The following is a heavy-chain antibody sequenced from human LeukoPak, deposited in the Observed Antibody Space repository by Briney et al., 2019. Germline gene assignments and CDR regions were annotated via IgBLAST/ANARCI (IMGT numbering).Heavy chain of an antibody. CDR3: ATGPVAH. CDR2: ISGSSSRI. CDR1: RITFSNYT. J-gene: IGHJ4*02. Sequence: GGSLRLSCAASRITFSNYTMNWFRQAPGKGLEWVSTISGSSSRIYYTESVKGRFTVSRDNAKKSLHLQMTSLRVEDTAIYYCATGPVAHWGQGTLVTVSS. V-gene: IGHV3-21*01.